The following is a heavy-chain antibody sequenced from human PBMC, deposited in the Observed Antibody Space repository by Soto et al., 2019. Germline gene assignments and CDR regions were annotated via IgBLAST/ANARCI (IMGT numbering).Heavy chain of an antibody. CDR1: GGSITGSDW. CDR2: IFHSGNT. J-gene: IGHJ6*02. D-gene: IGHD3-3*02. CDR3: ANTPFFEWVTYYRLDV. Sequence: QMQLQESGPGLVKPSETLSITSVVSGGSITGSDWWTWVRQPPEKVLEWFAEIFHSGNTNYSPSLQTRVSISLDKAAKQLALQVHSVTAAATAIYYCANTPFFEWVTYYRLDVWCPVTTGIVS. V-gene: IGHV4-4*02.